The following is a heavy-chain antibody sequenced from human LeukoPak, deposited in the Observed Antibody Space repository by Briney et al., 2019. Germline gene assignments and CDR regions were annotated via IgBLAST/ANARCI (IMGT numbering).Heavy chain of an antibody. CDR3: PRDPPRIVVVVAATNYYGMDV. CDR2: ISAYNGNT. Sequence: ASVKVSCKASGYTFTSYGISWVRQAPGQGLEWMGWISAYNGNTNYAQKLQGRVTMTTDTSTSTDYMELRSLTSDDTAVYYCPRDPPRIVVVVAATNYYGMDVWGQGTTVTVSS. J-gene: IGHJ6*02. V-gene: IGHV1-18*01. D-gene: IGHD2-15*01. CDR1: GYTFTSYG.